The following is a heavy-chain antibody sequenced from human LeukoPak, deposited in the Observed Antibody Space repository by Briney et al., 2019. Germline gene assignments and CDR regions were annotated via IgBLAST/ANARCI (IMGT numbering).Heavy chain of an antibody. CDR3: ARAGGAILGPYYYYYMDV. CDR2: INSDGSSP. D-gene: IGHD3-3*01. CDR1: GFIYSSYW. J-gene: IGHJ6*03. Sequence: GGSLRLSCAASGFIYSSYWMHWVRPAPGKGLVWVSRINSDGSSPSYEDSVKGRFTISRDNAKNTLYLQMNSLRAEDTAVYYCARAGGAILGPYYYYYMDVWGKGTTVTVSS. V-gene: IGHV3-74*01.